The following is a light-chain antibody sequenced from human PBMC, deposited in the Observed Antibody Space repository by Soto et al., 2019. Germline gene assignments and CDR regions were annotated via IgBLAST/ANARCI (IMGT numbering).Light chain of an antibody. CDR3: QSYDSSLSGWV. CDR2: GNN. J-gene: IGLJ3*02. Sequence: QSLLTQPPSVSGAPGQRGTISFTGSSSNIGAGYDVHWYQQLPETAPKLLIYGNNNRPSGVPDRFSGSKSGTSASLAITGLQAEDEADYYCQSYDSSLSGWVFGGGTKLTVL. V-gene: IGLV1-40*01. CDR1: SSNIGAGYD.